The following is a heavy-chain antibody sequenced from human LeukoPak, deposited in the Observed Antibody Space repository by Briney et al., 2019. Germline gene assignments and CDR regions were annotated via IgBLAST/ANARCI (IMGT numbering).Heavy chain of an antibody. V-gene: IGHV3-11*05. Sequence: PGGSLRLSCATSGFTFSSSAMSWIRQAPGKGLEWVSYISSSSSGYTNYADSVTGRFTISRDNAKNSLYLQMNSLRAEDTAVYYCARGHYQMDVWGQGTTVTVSS. CDR3: ARGHYQMDV. CDR2: ISSSSSGYT. D-gene: IGHD1-26*01. J-gene: IGHJ6*02. CDR1: GFTFSSSA.